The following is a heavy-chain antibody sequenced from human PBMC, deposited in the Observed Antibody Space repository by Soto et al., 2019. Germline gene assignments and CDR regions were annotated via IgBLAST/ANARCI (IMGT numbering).Heavy chain of an antibody. Sequence: QVQLVESGGGLVKPGGSLRLSCAASGFTFSDYYMSWIRQAPGKGLEWVSYISSSSSYTNYADSVKGRFTISRDNAKNSLYRQMNSLRAEDTAVYYCARPVTAFGMDVWGQGTTVTVSS. CDR1: GFTFSDYY. CDR2: ISSSSSYT. V-gene: IGHV3-11*05. D-gene: IGHD2-21*02. CDR3: ARPVTAFGMDV. J-gene: IGHJ6*02.